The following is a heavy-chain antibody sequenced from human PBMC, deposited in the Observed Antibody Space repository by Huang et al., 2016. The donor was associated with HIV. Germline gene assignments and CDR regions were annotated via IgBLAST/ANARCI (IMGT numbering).Heavy chain of an antibody. CDR2: ITSSSGAI. CDR1: GFTFSTYN. CDR3: ARFGSYYYGSGSYLDAFDI. D-gene: IGHD3-10*01. J-gene: IGHJ3*02. Sequence: EVQLMESGGGLVQPGGSLRLSCAASGFTFSTYNMNWVRQAPGKGLEWVSYITSSSGAIYHADSGKGRFTISRDNAKNSLYLQMNSLRAEDTAVYYCARFGSYYYGSGSYLDAFDIWGQGTMVTVSS. V-gene: IGHV3-48*01.